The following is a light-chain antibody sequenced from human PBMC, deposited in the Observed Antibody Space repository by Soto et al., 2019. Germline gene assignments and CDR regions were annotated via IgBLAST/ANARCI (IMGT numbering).Light chain of an antibody. CDR1: ESLIGW. J-gene: IGKJ1*01. CDR2: DAS. CDR3: QQYKSYPWT. V-gene: IGKV1-5*01. Sequence: IQINQSPSTVSASVGDTVTISCRASESLIGWLAWYQQRPGSAPKLLIYDASSLEGGVPSRFTGDGSGTEFSLTIASLQPDDFGTYYCQQYKSYPWTFGQGSKVDIK.